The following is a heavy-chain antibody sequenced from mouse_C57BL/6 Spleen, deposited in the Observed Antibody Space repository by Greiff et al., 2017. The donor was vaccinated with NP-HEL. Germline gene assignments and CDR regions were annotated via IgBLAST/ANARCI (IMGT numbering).Heavy chain of an antibody. CDR1: GYTFTNYW. J-gene: IGHJ4*01. V-gene: IGHV1-63*01. D-gene: IGHD2-3*01. CDR2: IYPGGGYT. CDR3: ARSDEGYPNYAMDY. Sequence: QVHVKQSGAELVRPGTSVKMSCKASGYTFTNYWIGWAKQRPGHGLEWIGDIYPGGGYTTYNEKFKGKATLTADKSSSTAYMQFSSLTSEDSAIYFCARSDEGYPNYAMDYWGQGTSVTVSS.